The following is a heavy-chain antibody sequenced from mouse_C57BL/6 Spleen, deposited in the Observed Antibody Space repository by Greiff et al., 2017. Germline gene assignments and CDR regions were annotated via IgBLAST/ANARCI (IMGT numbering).Heavy chain of an antibody. D-gene: IGHD1-1*01. CDR2: IHPNSGST. Sequence: QVQLQQPGAELVKPGASVKLSCKASGYTFTSYWMHWVKQRPGQGLEWIGMIHPNSGSTNYNEKFKSKATLTVDKSSSTAYMQLSSLTSEDSAVYYCARGPLYYGISYGYFDVWGTGTTVTVSS. CDR1: GYTFTSYW. V-gene: IGHV1-64*01. CDR3: ARGPLYYGISYGYFDV. J-gene: IGHJ1*03.